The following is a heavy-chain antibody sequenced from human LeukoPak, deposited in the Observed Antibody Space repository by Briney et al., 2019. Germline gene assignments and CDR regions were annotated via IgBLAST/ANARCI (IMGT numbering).Heavy chain of an antibody. Sequence: GESLKISCKGSGYYFTTSWIGWVRQLAGKGLEWMGIIYPSDSDTRYSPSFQGHVTLVVDKSISTAYLQWSSLRASDTAMYYCARLYGKEFDYWGQGTLVTVSS. CDR2: IYPSDSDT. CDR1: GYYFTTSW. V-gene: IGHV5-51*01. J-gene: IGHJ4*02. D-gene: IGHD4-17*01. CDR3: ARLYGKEFDY.